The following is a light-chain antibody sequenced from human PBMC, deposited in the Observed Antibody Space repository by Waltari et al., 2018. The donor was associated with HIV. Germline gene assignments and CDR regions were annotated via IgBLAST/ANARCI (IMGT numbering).Light chain of an antibody. CDR1: SGRIASNY. V-gene: IGLV6-57*02. CDR3: QSFDGITAV. Sequence: NLMLTQPHSVSESPGKTVTISCTGSSGRIASNYVQWYQQRPGSAPTTVIFEDKQRSSGVPDRFSGSSDSSSNSASLTISRLKTEDEADYYCQSFDGITAVFGGGTKLTVL. CDR2: EDK. J-gene: IGLJ3*02.